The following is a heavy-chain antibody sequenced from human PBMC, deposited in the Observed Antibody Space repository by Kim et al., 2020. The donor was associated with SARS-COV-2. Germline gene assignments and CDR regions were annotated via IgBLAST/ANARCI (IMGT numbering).Heavy chain of an antibody. D-gene: IGHD2-15*01. V-gene: IGHV1-18*01. Sequence: ASVKVSCKASGYTFTSYGISWVRQAPGQGLEWMGWRSADNGNTNYAQKLQGRVTMTTDTSTSTAYMELRSLRSDDTAVYYCATDLGVARSYGMDVWGQGTTVTVSS. J-gene: IGHJ6*02. CDR2: RSADNGNT. CDR1: GYTFTSYG. CDR3: ATDLGVARSYGMDV.